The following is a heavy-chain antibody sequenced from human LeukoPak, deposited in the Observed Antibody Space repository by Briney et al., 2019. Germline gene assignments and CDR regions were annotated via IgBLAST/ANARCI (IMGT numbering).Heavy chain of an antibody. Sequence: SETLSLTCTVSGGSISSGGYYWSWIRQPPGKGLEWIGYIYHSGSTYYNPSLKSRVTISVDRSKNQFSLKLSSVTAADTAVYYCARSLPYYYGSGSYAAFDIWGQGTMVTVSS. CDR2: IYHSGST. J-gene: IGHJ3*02. CDR3: ARSLPYYYGSGSYAAFDI. CDR1: GGSISSGGYY. D-gene: IGHD3-10*01. V-gene: IGHV4-30-2*01.